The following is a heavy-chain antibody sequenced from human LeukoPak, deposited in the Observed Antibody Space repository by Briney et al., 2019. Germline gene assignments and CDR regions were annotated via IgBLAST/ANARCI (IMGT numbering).Heavy chain of an antibody. CDR3: ARENFEMATTPPDY. CDR2: ISYDGSNK. D-gene: IGHD5-24*01. Sequence: GGSLRLSCAASGFTFSSYAMHWVRQAPGKGLEWVAVISYDGSNKYYADSVKGRFTISRDNSKNTLYLQMNSLRAEDTAVYYCARENFEMATTPPDYWGQGTLVTVSS. V-gene: IGHV3-30-3*01. J-gene: IGHJ4*02. CDR1: GFTFSSYA.